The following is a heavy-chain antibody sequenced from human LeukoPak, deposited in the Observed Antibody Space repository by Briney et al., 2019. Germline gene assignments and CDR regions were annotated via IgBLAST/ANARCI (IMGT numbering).Heavy chain of an antibody. V-gene: IGHV1-2*02. Sequence: ASVKVSCKASGYTFTGYYMHWVRQAPGQGLEWMGWINPNSGGTNYAQKFQGRVTMTRDTSISTAYMELSSLRSEDTAVYYCARTGSGWYVVFDYWGQGTLVTVSS. CDR2: INPNSGGT. CDR3: ARTGSGWYVVFDY. CDR1: GYTFTGYY. D-gene: IGHD6-19*01. J-gene: IGHJ4*02.